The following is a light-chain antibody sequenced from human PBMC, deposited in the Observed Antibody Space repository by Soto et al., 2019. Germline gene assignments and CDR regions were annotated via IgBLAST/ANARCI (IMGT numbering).Light chain of an antibody. J-gene: IGLJ1*01. V-gene: IGLV2-23*02. CDR3: SSYAGSGEV. CDR2: EVA. CDR1: SRGVGAYNL. Sequence: QPVLKNAGSGNGVPLGGLPIILTGNSRGVGAYNLVSWYQQYPGKAPELMIYEVATRPSGVSNRFSASKSGNTASLTISGLQAEDEAEYYCSSYAGSGEVFGTG.